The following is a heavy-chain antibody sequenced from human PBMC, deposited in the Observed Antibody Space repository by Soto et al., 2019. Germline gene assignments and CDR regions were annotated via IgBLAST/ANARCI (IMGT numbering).Heavy chain of an antibody. J-gene: IGHJ6*02. CDR3: VRARGYYGMDV. CDR1: GFTVSSNY. V-gene: IGHV3-53*01. CDR2: IYSGGST. Sequence: HPGGSLRLSCAASGFTVSSNYMSWVRQAPGKGLEWVSVIYSGGSTYYADSVKGRFTISRDNAKNTLYLQMNSLRAEDTAMYYCVRARGYYGMDVWGQGTAVTVSS.